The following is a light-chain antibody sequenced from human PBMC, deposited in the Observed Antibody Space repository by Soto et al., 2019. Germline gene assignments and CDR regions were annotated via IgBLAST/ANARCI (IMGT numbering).Light chain of an antibody. V-gene: IGLV2-8*01. J-gene: IGLJ2*01. CDR2: EVN. CDR1: SSDVGFYNC. Sequence: QSVLTQPPSASGSPGQSVTISCTGTSSDVGFYNCVSWFQQHPGKAPKLIIYEVNKRPSGVPDRFSGSKSGNTASLTVSGLQAEDEADYYCSSYAGINNLIFGGGTKLTVL. CDR3: SSYAGINNLI.